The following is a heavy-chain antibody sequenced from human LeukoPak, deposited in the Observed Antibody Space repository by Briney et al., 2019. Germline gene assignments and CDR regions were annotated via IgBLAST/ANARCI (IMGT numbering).Heavy chain of an antibody. CDR3: AREGRPAAENTFYFYYGMDV. D-gene: IGHD6-13*01. V-gene: IGHV4-59*01. Sequence: PSETLSLTCTVFGGSISGYYWNWIRQVPGKGLEWIGFLHHSGSTDYNPSLQSRVTISVDTSKNQLSLKLRSVTAADTPVYYCAREGRPAAENTFYFYYGMDVWGQGTAVTVSS. CDR1: GGSISGYY. J-gene: IGHJ6*02. CDR2: LHHSGST.